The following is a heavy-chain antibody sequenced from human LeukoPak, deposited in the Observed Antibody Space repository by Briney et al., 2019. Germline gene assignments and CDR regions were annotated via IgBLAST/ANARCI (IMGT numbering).Heavy chain of an antibody. CDR2: INSGGSTK. J-gene: IGHJ5*02. Sequence: GGSLRLSCAASGFTFSSYAMSWVRQAPGKGLEWVSHINSGGSTKYYADSVRGRFTMSRDNAKNLLYLQMNSLRDEDTALYYCARDTVNGPFVISLDLWGQGALVTVSS. D-gene: IGHD2-8*01. CDR1: GFTFSSYA. CDR3: ARDTVNGPFVISLDL. V-gene: IGHV3-48*02.